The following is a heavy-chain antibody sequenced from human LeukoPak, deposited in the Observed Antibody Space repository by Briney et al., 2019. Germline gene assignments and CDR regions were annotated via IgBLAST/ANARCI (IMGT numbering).Heavy chain of an antibody. CDR1: GFTFSSYA. Sequence: GGSLRLSCAASGFTFSSYAMHWVRQAPGKGLEWVAVISYDGSNKYYADSVKGRFTISRDNSKNTLYLQMKSLRHEDTAVYYCASVEGVTDYLDRWGQGALVTVSS. J-gene: IGHJ4*02. V-gene: IGHV3-30*04. CDR2: ISYDGSNK. D-gene: IGHD3-16*01. CDR3: ASVEGVTDYLDR.